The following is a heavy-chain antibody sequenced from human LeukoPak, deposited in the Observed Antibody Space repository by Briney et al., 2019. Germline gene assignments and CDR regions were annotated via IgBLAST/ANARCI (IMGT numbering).Heavy chain of an antibody. D-gene: IGHD3-10*01. CDR3: ASPMVRGVTNFDY. CDR1: GFTFSSYA. CDR2: ISYDGSNK. Sequence: GGSLRLSCAASGFTFSSYAMHWVRQAPGKGLEWVAVISYDGSNKYYADSVKGRFTISRDNSKNTLYLQMNSLRAEDTAAYYCASPMVRGVTNFDYWGQGTLVTVSS. V-gene: IGHV3-30*04. J-gene: IGHJ4*02.